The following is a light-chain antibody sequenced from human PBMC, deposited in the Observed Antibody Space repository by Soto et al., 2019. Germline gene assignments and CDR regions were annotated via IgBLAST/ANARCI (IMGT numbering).Light chain of an antibody. CDR3: MQRKQLPPT. Sequence: DVVMTQTPLSLSVAPGQPAYISCKSSQSILHITGETFLFWYLQKPGQSQQPLIYEVSARVSGVPDRFSGSGSGTDFTLEISRVETDDVGIYYCMQRKQLPPTFGQGTRLEIK. CDR1: QSILHITGETF. V-gene: IGKV2D-29*02. J-gene: IGKJ5*01. CDR2: EVS.